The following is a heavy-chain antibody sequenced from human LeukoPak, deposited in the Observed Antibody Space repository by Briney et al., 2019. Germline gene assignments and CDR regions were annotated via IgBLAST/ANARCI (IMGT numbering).Heavy chain of an antibody. CDR3: ARVRYGGYQGD. CDR2: IYYSGST. J-gene: IGHJ4*02. D-gene: IGHD5-12*01. Sequence: SETLSLTCTVSGGSISSGGYYWSWIRQHPGKGLEWIGYIYYSGSTNYNPSLKSRVTISVDTSKNQFSLKLSSVTAADTAVYYCARVRYGGYQGDWGQGTLVTVSS. V-gene: IGHV4-31*03. CDR1: GGSISSGGYY.